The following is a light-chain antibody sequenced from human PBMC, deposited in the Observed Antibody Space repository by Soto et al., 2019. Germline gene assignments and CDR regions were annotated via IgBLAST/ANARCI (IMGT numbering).Light chain of an antibody. CDR2: AAS. V-gene: IGKV1-39*01. J-gene: IGKJ4*01. Sequence: DIQMTQSPSSLSASVGDRVTVTCRASQSIRGYLNWYQQKPGEAPKLLIYAASSLHSGVPSRFSGSGSGTDLTLTISSLHPEDFATYSCQQTYRTPLTFGGGTKVEIK. CDR1: QSIRGY. CDR3: QQTYRTPLT.